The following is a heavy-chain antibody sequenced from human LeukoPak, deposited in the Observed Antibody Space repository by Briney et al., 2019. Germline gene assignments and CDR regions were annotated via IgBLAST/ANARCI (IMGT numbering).Heavy chain of an antibody. CDR2: INPASGGT. J-gene: IGHJ4*02. Sequence: GASVKVSCKASGYTFTDCYMHWVRQAPGQGLEWMGWINPASGGTNSAQRFQGRVTFTRDTSISTAYMAMSRLRSDDTAVFYCARGSRYHDWLSPLGSWGQGTLVTVSS. CDR3: ARGSRYHDWLSPLGS. D-gene: IGHD3-9*01. V-gene: IGHV1-2*02. CDR1: GYTFTDCY.